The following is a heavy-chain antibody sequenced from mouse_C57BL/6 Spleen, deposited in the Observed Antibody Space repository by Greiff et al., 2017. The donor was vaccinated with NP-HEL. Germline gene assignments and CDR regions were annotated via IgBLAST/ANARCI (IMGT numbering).Heavy chain of an antibody. CDR2: IYPRSGNT. J-gene: IGHJ2*01. D-gene: IGHD3-2*02. CDR3: ARRGNSGYVNYFDY. Sequence: QVQLQQSGAELARPGASVKLSCKASGYTFTSYGISWVKQRTGQGLEWIGEIYPRSGNTYYNEKFKGKATLTADKSSSTAYMELRSLTSEDSAVYFCARRGNSGYVNYFDYWGQGTTLTVSA. V-gene: IGHV1-81*01. CDR1: GYTFTSYG.